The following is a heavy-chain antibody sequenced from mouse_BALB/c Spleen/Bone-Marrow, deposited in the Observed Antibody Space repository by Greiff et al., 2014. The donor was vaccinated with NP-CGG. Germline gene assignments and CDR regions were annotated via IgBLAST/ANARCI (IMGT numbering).Heavy chain of an antibody. J-gene: IGHJ4*01. Sequence: QVQLQQSGAELARPGASVKMSCRASGYTFTTYTMHWVKQRPGQGLEWIGYINPSSGYTYYNQKFKDKATLTADNSSSAAYLQLSSLTSEDSAVYYCARVYGNYDAMDYWGQGTSVTVSS. CDR3: ARVYGNYDAMDY. D-gene: IGHD2-1*01. V-gene: IGHV1-4*01. CDR1: GYTFTTYT. CDR2: INPSSGYT.